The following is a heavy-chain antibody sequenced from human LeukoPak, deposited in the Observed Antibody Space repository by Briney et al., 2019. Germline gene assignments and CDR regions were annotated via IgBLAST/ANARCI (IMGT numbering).Heavy chain of an antibody. J-gene: IGHJ4*02. V-gene: IGHV4-34*01. D-gene: IGHD1-26*01. CDR1: GGSFSGYY. Sequence: PSETLSLTCAVYGGSFSGYYWSWIRQPPGKGLEWIGEINHSGSTNYNPSLKSRVTISVDTSKNQFSLKLSSVTAADTAVYYCARHRAAGAYMSGSYYYFDYWGQGTLVTVSS. CDR2: INHSGST. CDR3: ARHRAAGAYMSGSYYYFDY.